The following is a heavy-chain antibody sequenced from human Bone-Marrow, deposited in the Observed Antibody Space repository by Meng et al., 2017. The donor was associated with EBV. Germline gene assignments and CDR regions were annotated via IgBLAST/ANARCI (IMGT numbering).Heavy chain of an antibody. CDR3: ARVRSVATITLFDY. V-gene: IGHV4-34*01. CDR1: GWSFSGSD. J-gene: IGHJ4*02. D-gene: IGHD5-24*01. CDR2: INHSEST. Sequence: QEKVQSVGSGLLQPPATPSRTCAVYGWSFSGSDWSWHRQPPGKGLEWIREINHSESTNYNPSLKSRVTISVDTSKNQFSLKLSSVTAADTAVYYCARVRSVATITLFDYWGQGTLVTVSS.